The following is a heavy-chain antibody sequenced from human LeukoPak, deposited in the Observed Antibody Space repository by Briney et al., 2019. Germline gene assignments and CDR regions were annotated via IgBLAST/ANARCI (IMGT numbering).Heavy chain of an antibody. J-gene: IGHJ4*02. CDR3: TKDHGSGSYYFDY. D-gene: IGHD3-10*01. CDR1: GFTFSNVW. CDR2: IKSKTDGGTV. Sequence: GGSLRLSCAASGFTFSNVWMSWVRQAPGKGLEWVGRIKSKTDGGTVDYAAPVKGRFTISRDDLKNTLYLEMNSLKTEGTAVYYCTKDHGSGSYYFDYWGQGTLVTVSS. V-gene: IGHV3-15*01.